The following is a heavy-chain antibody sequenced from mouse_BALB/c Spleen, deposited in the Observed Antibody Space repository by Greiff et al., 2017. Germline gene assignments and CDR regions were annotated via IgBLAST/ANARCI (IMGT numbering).Heavy chain of an antibody. Sequence: VMLVESGPGLVAPSQSLSITCTVSGFSLTSYGVHWVRQPPGKGLEWLGVIWAGGSTNYNSALMSRLSISKDNSKSQVFLKMNSLQTDDTAMYYCARDRITTVVATRAMNYWGQGTSVTVSS. CDR3: ARDRITTVVATRAMNY. V-gene: IGHV2-9*02. CDR1: GFSLTSYG. J-gene: IGHJ4*01. CDR2: IWAGGST. D-gene: IGHD1-1*01.